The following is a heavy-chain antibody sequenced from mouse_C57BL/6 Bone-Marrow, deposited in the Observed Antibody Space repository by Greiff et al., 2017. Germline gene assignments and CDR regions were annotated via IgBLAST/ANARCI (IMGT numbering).Heavy chain of an antibody. CDR1: GYTFTSSW. D-gene: IGHD2-3*01. J-gene: IGHJ2*01. V-gene: IGHV1-69*01. CDR3: AREGGYYLSWYCDD. CDR2: IDPSDSYT. Sequence: QVQLQQPGAELVMPGASVKLSCKASGYTFTSSWMHWVQQRPGQGLEWIGEIDPSDSYTNYNQKVKGKATLTVDKSSSTAYMQLSSLTSEDSAVYYCAREGGYYLSWYCDDWGQGTTLTVSS.